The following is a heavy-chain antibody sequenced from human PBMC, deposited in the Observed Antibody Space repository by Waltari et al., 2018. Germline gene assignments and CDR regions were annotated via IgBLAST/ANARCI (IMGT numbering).Heavy chain of an antibody. V-gene: IGHV3-7*01. CDR2: IKQDGSGK. D-gene: IGHD6-19*01. J-gene: IGHJ4*02. CDR1: GFTFSSYW. CDR3: AILGIRVAGPHFLFDY. Sequence: EVQLVESGGGLVQPGGSLRLSCAASGFTFSSYWMSWVRQAPGKGLEWVANIKQDGSGKDYLGPVNGRFTISRDNANNSLCLQMNSLRAEDTAVYYCAILGIRVAGPHFLFDYWGQGTLVTVSS.